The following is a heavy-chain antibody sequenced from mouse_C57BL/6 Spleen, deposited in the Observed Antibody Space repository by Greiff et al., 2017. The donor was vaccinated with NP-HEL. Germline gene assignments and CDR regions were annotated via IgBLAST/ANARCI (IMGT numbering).Heavy chain of an antibody. J-gene: IGHJ2*01. D-gene: IGHD3-1*01. Sequence: QVQLKQSGPELVKPGASVKISCKASGYAFSSSWMNWVKQRPGKGLEWIGRIYPGDGDTNYNGKFKGKATLTADKSSSTAYMQLSSLTSEDSAVYFCARSGGNYLDYWGQGTTLTVSS. V-gene: IGHV1-82*01. CDR3: ARSGGNYLDY. CDR2: IYPGDGDT. CDR1: GYAFSSSW.